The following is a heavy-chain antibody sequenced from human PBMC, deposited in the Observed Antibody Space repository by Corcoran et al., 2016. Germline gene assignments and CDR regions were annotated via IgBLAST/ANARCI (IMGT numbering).Heavy chain of an antibody. CDR1: GFTFSSYG. V-gene: IGHV3-30*18. J-gene: IGHJ4*02. CDR3: ANLYSSSWFDY. D-gene: IGHD6-13*01. Sequence: QVQLVESGGGVVQPGRSLRLSCAASGFTFSSYGMQWVRQAPGKGLEWVAVISYDGSNKYYADSVKGRFTISRDNSKNTLYLQMNSLRADDTAVYYCANLYSSSWFDYWGQGTLVTVSS. CDR2: ISYDGSNK.